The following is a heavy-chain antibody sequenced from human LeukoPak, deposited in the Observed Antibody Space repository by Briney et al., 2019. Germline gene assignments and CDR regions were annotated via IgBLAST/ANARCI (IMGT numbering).Heavy chain of an antibody. CDR1: GYTFTGYY. Sequence: ASVKVSCKASGYTFTGYYMHWVRQAPGQRLEWMGWINPNSGGTNYAQKFQGRVTMTRDTSISTAYMELSRLRSDDTAVYYCVRVVGRYYFDYWGQGTLVTVSS. CDR2: INPNSGGT. CDR3: VRVVGRYYFDY. J-gene: IGHJ4*02. V-gene: IGHV1-2*02.